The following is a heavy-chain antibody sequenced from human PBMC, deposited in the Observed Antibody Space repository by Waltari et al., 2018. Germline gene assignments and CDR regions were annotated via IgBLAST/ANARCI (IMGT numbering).Heavy chain of an antibody. D-gene: IGHD3-16*02. J-gene: IGHJ4*02. CDR3: ARDGTFGGVIVKGGY. CDR2: INAGNGNT. V-gene: IGHV1-3*01. Sequence: QVQLVQSGAEVKKPGASVKVSCKASGYTFTSYAMHWVRQAPGQRLEWMGWINAGNGNTKYSQKFQGRVTITRDTSASTAYMELSSLRSEDTAVYYCARDGTFGGVIVKGGYWGQGTLVTVSS. CDR1: GYTFTSYA.